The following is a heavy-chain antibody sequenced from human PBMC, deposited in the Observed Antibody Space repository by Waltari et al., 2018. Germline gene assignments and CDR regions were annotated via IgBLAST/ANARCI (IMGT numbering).Heavy chain of an antibody. CDR3: ARDYCDRTNCHGMDV. Sequence: QVQLVESGGGVVQPGRSLRLSCAASDFTFRSYAMHWVRQAPGKGLEWVAVISYNGRNIYYVDSVKGRFTISRDNSNKTLYLQMNSLRPEDTAVYYCARDYCDRTNCHGMDVWGQGTTVTVSS. CDR2: ISYNGRNI. CDR1: DFTFRSYA. V-gene: IGHV3-30*04. D-gene: IGHD3-22*01. J-gene: IGHJ6*02.